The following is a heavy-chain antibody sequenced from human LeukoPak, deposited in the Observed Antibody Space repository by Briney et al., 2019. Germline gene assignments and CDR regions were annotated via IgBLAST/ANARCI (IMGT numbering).Heavy chain of an antibody. Sequence: ASVKVSCKASDHTYTTLGTSWVPQAPGQGLEWMGWISAYNGNTNYAQKLQGRVTMTTDTSTNTAYMELRSLRSDDSAVYYCACISRQYCSGGSCYFWFDYWGQGTLVTVSS. V-gene: IGHV1-18*01. J-gene: IGHJ4*02. CDR1: DHTYTTLG. CDR2: ISAYNGNT. D-gene: IGHD2-15*01. CDR3: ACISRQYCSGGSCYFWFDY.